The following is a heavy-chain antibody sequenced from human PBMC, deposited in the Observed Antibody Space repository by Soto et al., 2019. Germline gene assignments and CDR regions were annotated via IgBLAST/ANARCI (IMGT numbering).Heavy chain of an antibody. CDR1: GGSISSGGYS. Sequence: SETLSLTCAVSGGSISSGGYSWSWIRQHPGKGLEWIGYIYYSGSTYYNPSLKSRVTISVDTSKNQFSLKLSSVTAADTAVYYCARTPPMVRAGDAFDIWGQGTMVTVSS. CDR3: ARTPPMVRAGDAFDI. J-gene: IGHJ3*02. CDR2: IYYSGST. D-gene: IGHD3-10*01. V-gene: IGHV4-31*11.